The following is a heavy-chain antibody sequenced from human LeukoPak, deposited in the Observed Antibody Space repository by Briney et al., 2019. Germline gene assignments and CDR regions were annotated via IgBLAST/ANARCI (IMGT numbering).Heavy chain of an antibody. CDR3: ANRITNSAFDI. J-gene: IGHJ3*02. D-gene: IGHD3-3*01. CDR1: GYTLTELS. V-gene: IGHV1-24*01. Sequence: GASVKVSCKVSGYTLTELSMHWVRQAPGKGLEWMGGFDPEDGETIYAQKFKGRITMTEDTSTDTAYMELSSLRSEDTAVYYCANRITNSAFDIWGQGTMVTVSS. CDR2: FDPEDGET.